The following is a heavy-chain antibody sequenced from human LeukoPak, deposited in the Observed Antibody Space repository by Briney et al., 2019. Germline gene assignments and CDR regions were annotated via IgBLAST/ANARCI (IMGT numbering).Heavy chain of an antibody. V-gene: IGHV1-69*06. CDR2: IIPLFGRT. CDR3: ATWVSNYKSPSDY. D-gene: IGHD4-11*01. J-gene: IGHJ4*02. Sequence: SVKVSCKASGGTFTSYVISWVRQAPGQGLEWMGGIIPLFGRTNSAQKFQGRVTMTEDTSTDTAYMELSSLRSEDTAVYYCATWVSNYKSPSDYWGQGTLVTVSS. CDR1: GGTFTSYV.